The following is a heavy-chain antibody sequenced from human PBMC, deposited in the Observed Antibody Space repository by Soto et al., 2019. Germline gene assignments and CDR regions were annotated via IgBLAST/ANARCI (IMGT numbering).Heavy chain of an antibody. CDR3: ARGIEGWYQGRYYYGMDV. Sequence: QVQLQESGPELVKPSETLSLTCTVSGGSVSSGSYYWSWIRQPPGKGLEWIGYIYYSGSTNYNPSLKSRVTLSVDTSKNQVSLKLSSVTAADTAVYYCARGIEGWYQGRYYYGMDVWGQGTTVTVSS. CDR1: GGSVSSGSYY. CDR2: IYYSGST. D-gene: IGHD6-19*01. V-gene: IGHV4-61*01. J-gene: IGHJ6*02.